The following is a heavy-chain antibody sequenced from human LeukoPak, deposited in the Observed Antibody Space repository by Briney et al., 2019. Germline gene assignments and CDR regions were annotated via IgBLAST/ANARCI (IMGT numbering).Heavy chain of an antibody. CDR1: GGTFSSCA. D-gene: IGHD1-26*01. V-gene: IGHV1-69*01. CDR3: ARWVRATRSFDY. Sequence: GSAVKVSCKASGGTFSSCAISWVRQAPGQGLEWMGGIIPIFGTANYAQKFKGRVTITADESTSIAYMELSSMSSEDTAVYYCARWVRATRSFDYWGQGTLVTVSS. J-gene: IGHJ4*02. CDR2: IIPIFGTA.